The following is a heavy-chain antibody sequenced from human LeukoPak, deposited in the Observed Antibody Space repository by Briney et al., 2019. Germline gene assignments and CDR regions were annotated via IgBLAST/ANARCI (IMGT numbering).Heavy chain of an antibody. D-gene: IGHD6-19*01. CDR1: GFTFRSYW. V-gene: IGHV3-74*01. CDR2: INSDGSST. Sequence: PGGSLRLSCEASGFTFRSYWMHWVRQAPGKGLVWVSRINSDGSSTSYAYSVKGRFTISRDNAKNTLNLQMNSLRAEDTAVYFCARGLAVDHGMDVWGQGTTVTVSS. J-gene: IGHJ6*02. CDR3: ARGLAVDHGMDV.